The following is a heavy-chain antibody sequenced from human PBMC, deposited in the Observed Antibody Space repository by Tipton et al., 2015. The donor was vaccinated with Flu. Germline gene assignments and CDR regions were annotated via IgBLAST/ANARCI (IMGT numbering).Heavy chain of an antibody. CDR1: GYTFTSYD. CDR2: MNPNSGNT. D-gene: IGHD5-18*01. CDR3: ARGPRYSQHYYYYMDV. V-gene: IGHV1-8*01. Sequence: QSGAEVKKPGASVKVSCKASGYTFTSYDINWVRQATGQGLEWMGWMNPNSGNTGYAQKFQGRVTMTRNTSISTAYMELSSLRSEDTAVYYCARGPRYSQHYYYYMDVWGKGTTVTVSS. J-gene: IGHJ6*03.